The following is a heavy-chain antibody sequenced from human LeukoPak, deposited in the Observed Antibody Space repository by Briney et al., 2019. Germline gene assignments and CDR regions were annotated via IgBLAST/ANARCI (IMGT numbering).Heavy chain of an antibody. CDR2: ISAYNGNT. CDR3: ATDLGAPKGHYYMDV. D-gene: IGHD3-16*01. Sequence: GASVKVSCKASGYTFTSYGISWVRQAPGQGLEWMGWISAYNGNTNYAQKFQGRVTMTEDTSTDTAYMELSSLRSEDTAVYYCATDLGAPKGHYYMDVWGKGTTVTISS. V-gene: IGHV1-18*01. CDR1: GYTFTSYG. J-gene: IGHJ6*03.